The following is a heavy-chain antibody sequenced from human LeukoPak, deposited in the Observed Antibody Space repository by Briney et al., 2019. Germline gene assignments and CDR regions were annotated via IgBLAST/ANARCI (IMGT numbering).Heavy chain of an antibody. Sequence: SGTLSLTCAVSGGSISSSSWWSWVRQPPGKGLEWIGEVFHDGSPNYNPSFRGRVTILVDKSKNQFSLKLSSVTAADTAVYYCARDNTVMPYYYYMDVWGKGTTVTVSS. CDR3: ARDNTVMPYYYYMDV. CDR1: GGSISSSSW. V-gene: IGHV4-4*02. CDR2: VFHDGSP. D-gene: IGHD4-11*01. J-gene: IGHJ6*03.